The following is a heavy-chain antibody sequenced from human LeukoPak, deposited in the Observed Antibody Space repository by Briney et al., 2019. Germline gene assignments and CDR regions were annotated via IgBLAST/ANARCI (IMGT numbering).Heavy chain of an antibody. Sequence: GASVKVSCKASGYTFTGYYIHWVRQAPGQGLEWMGRINPNSGGTNYAQKFQGPVTMTLDTSTSTAYMELSSLRADDTAVYYCARLAAQNCFDPWGQGTLVTVSS. CDR3: ARLAAQNCFDP. J-gene: IGHJ5*02. D-gene: IGHD6-13*01. V-gene: IGHV1-2*06. CDR2: INPNSGGT. CDR1: GYTFTGYY.